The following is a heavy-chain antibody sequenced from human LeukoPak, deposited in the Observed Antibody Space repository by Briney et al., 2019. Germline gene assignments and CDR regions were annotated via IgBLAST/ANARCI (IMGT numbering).Heavy chain of an antibody. CDR2: ISYDGSNK. Sequence: GGSLRLSCAASGFTFSSYGMHWVRQAPGKGLEWVAVISYDGSNKYCADSVKGRFTISRDNSKNTLYLQMNSLRAEDTAVYYCARDQSSSYYYYYYMDVWGKGTTVTFSS. J-gene: IGHJ6*03. CDR1: GFTFSSYG. V-gene: IGHV3-30*19. CDR3: ARDQSSSYYYYYYMDV. D-gene: IGHD6-6*01.